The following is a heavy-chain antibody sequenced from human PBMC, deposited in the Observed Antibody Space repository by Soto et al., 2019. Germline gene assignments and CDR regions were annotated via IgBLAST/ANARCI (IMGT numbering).Heavy chain of an antibody. CDR1: GFTFSSYG. Sequence: GGSLRLSCAASGFTFSSYGMHWVRQAPGKGLEWVAVIWYDGSNKYYADSVKGRFTISRDNSKNTLYLQMNSLRAEDTAVYYCARDLVKGDSSSWYHYYYYGMDVWGQGTTVTVSS. D-gene: IGHD6-13*01. V-gene: IGHV3-33*01. J-gene: IGHJ6*02. CDR3: ARDLVKGDSSSWYHYYYYGMDV. CDR2: IWYDGSNK.